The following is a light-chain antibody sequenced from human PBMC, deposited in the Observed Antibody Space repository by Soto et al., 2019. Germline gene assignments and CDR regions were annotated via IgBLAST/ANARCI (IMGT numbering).Light chain of an antibody. CDR3: QQYGSSPTWT. CDR2: DTS. CDR1: QSVNSNF. J-gene: IGKJ1*01. V-gene: IGKV3-20*01. Sequence: ELVLTQSPGTLSLSPGERATLSCRAGQSVNSNFLAWYQQKPGQAPRLLIYDTSNRATGIPDRFSGSGSGTDFTLTISRLEPEDFAVYYCQQYGSSPTWTFGQGTKVDIK.